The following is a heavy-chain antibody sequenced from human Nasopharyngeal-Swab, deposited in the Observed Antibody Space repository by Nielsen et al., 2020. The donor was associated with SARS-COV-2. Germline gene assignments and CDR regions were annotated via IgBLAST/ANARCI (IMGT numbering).Heavy chain of an antibody. J-gene: IGHJ6*02. D-gene: IGHD1-1*01. CDR3: ARYNWNVPALGYYYGMDV. CDR2: ISPILGIA. V-gene: IGHV1-69*02. Sequence: WVRQAPGQGLEWMGRISPILGIANYAQKFQGRVTITADKSTSTAYMELSSLRSEDTAVYYCARYNWNVPALGYYYGMDVWGQGTTVTVSS.